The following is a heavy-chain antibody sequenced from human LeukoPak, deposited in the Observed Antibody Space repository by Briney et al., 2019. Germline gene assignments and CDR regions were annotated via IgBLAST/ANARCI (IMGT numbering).Heavy chain of an antibody. CDR3: ARNVASNYYYFYGMDV. D-gene: IGHD2-21*01. Sequence: SQTLSLTCAISGDSVYSNSAAWNWIRQSPSRGLEWLGRTYYRSKWYNGYAVSVKSRITINPDTSKNQFSLQLNSLTPEDTAVYYCARNVASNYYYFYGMDVWGQGTTVTVSS. CDR2: TYYRSKWYN. CDR1: GDSVYSNSAA. J-gene: IGHJ6*02. V-gene: IGHV6-1*01.